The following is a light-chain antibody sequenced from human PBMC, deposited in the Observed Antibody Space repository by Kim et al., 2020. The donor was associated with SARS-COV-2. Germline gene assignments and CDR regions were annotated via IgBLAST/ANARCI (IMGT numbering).Light chain of an antibody. J-gene: IGKJ4*01. Sequence: DIGMTQSPSSLSASGGDRVTITCQASQAISNYLNWYQQKPGKAPKLLIYDASNLETVVPPRFSGSGSVTDFTFSISSLQPEDIATYYFQQYDNLPPTFGIGTKVDIK. V-gene: IGKV1-33*01. CDR1: QAISNY. CDR2: DAS. CDR3: QQYDNLPPT.